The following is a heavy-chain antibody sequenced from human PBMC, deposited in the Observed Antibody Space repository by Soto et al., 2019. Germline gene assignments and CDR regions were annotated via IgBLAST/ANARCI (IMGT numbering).Heavy chain of an antibody. CDR1: GFTFSSYS. CDR2: ISSSSSYI. V-gene: IGHV3-21*01. D-gene: IGHD2-2*01. J-gene: IGHJ6*03. Sequence: EVQLVESGGGLVKPGESLRLSCAASGFTFSSYSMNWVRQAPGKGLEWVSSISSSSSYIYYADSVKGRFTISRDNAKNSLYLQMNSLRAEDTAVYYCARVGQVPGGYFYYYYYYMDVWGKGTTVTVSS. CDR3: ARVGQVPGGYFYYYYYYMDV.